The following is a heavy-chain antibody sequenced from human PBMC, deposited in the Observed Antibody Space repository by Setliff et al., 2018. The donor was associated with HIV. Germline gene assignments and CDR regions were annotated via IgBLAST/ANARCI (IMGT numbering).Heavy chain of an antibody. CDR1: GYSLTSYW. D-gene: IGHD3-9*01. V-gene: IGHV5-51*01. J-gene: IGHJ4*02. Sequence: GESLKISCKGSGYSLTSYWIGWVRQMPGKGLEWMGIISPDDSDSRYSPSFQGRVTISADKSISTAYLQWSSLKASDTAMYYCASGRRKNYDLFTGYYRILGVDFDYWGQGTLVTVSS. CDR2: ISPDDSDS. CDR3: ASGRRKNYDLFTGYYRILGVDFDY.